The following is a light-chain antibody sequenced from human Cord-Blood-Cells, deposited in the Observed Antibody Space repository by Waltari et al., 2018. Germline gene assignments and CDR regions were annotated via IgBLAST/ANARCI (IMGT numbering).Light chain of an antibody. V-gene: IGKV1-39*01. Sequence: DIQMTQSPSSLSASVGDRVTITCRASQSISSYLNWYQQKPGKAPKLLIYAASSWQSGFPSSFSGSGSGTDFTLTISSLEPEDFATYYCQQSYSTPLTFGGGTKVEIK. J-gene: IGKJ4*01. CDR1: QSISSY. CDR2: AAS. CDR3: QQSYSTPLT.